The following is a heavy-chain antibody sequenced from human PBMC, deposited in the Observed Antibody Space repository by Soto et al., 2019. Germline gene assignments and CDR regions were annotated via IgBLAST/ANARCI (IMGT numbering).Heavy chain of an antibody. CDR2: IYYSGST. CDR1: GGSISSGGYY. CDR3: ASSIAAAGLFDY. J-gene: IGHJ4*02. D-gene: IGHD6-13*01. Sequence: SETLSLTCTVSGGSISSGGYYWSWIRQHPGKGLEWIGYIYYSGSTYYNPSLKSRVTISVDTSKNQFSLKLSSVTAADTAVYYCASSIAAAGLFDYWGQGTLVTVSS. V-gene: IGHV4-31*03.